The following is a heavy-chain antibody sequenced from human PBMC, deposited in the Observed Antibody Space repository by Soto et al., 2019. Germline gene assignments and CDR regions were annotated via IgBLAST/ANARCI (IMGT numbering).Heavy chain of an antibody. CDR2: IYYSGST. D-gene: IGHD3-22*01. CDR3: ARTRRYYYDSSGYSLDY. J-gene: IGHJ4*02. Sequence: PSETLSLTCTVSGGSISSYYWSWIRQPPGKGLEWIGYIYYSGSTNYNPSLKSRVTISVDTSKNQFSLKLSSVTAADTAVYYCARTRRYYYDSSGYSLDYWGQGTLVTVSS. CDR1: GGSISSYY. V-gene: IGHV4-59*01.